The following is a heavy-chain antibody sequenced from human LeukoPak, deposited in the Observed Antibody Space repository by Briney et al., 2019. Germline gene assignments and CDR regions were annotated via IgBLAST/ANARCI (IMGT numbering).Heavy chain of an antibody. CDR3: ARESGLGQFDP. CDR1: GGSISSHY. D-gene: IGHD2-8*02. Sequence: SETLSLTCTVSGGSISSHYWSWIRQPPGKGLEWIGYIYCSGSTNYNPSLKSRVTISVDTSKNQFSLKLSSVTAADTAVYYCARESGLGQFDPWGQGTLVTVSS. V-gene: IGHV4-59*11. J-gene: IGHJ5*02. CDR2: IYCSGST.